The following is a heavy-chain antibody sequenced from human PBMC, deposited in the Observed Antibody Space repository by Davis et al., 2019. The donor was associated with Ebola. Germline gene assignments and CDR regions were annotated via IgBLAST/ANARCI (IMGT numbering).Heavy chain of an antibody. CDR3: VRDRYYASGNFFYLDY. CDR1: GYTFTGYY. V-gene: IGHV1-2*02. D-gene: IGHD3-10*01. CDR2: INPKSDGT. J-gene: IGHJ4*02. Sequence: ASVKVSCKASGYTFTGYYVHWVRQAPGQGLEWMGWINPKSDGTNYAQKFQGRFTMTRDTSITTIYMELSRLRSDDTAVYFCVRDRYYASGNFFYLDYWGQGTLVTVSS.